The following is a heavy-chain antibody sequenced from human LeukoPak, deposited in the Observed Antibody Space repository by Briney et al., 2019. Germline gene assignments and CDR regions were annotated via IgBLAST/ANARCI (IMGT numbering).Heavy chain of an antibody. CDR2: ISYDGSNK. CDR1: GFTFSSYG. J-gene: IGHJ4*02. V-gene: IGHV3-30*19. CDR3: ASLVSIEYYYDSSGYYVPHLGFFDY. Sequence: GGSLRLSCAASGFTFSSYGMHWVRQAPGKGLEWVAVISYDGSNKYYADSVKGRFTISRDNSKNTLYLQMNSLRAEDTAVYYCASLVSIEYYYDSSGYYVPHLGFFDYWGQGTLVTVSS. D-gene: IGHD3-22*01.